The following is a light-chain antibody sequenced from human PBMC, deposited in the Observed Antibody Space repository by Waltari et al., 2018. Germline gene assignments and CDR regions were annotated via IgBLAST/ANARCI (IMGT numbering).Light chain of an antibody. V-gene: IGKV3-20*01. Sequence: EIVLTQSLGNLSLSPGERATLSCRASQSVSKYLAWYQQKPGQAPRLLIYDASSRASGIPDRFSGSGSGTDFSLTISRLEPEDFAVYYCQKYVSLPATFGQGTKVEI. J-gene: IGKJ1*01. CDR3: QKYVSLPAT. CDR1: QSVSKY. CDR2: DAS.